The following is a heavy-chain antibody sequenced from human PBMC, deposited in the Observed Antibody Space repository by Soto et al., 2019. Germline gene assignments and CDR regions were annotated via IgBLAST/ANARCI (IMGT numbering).Heavy chain of an antibody. Sequence: SETLSLTCTVSGGSISSYYLSWIRQPPGKGLEWIGYIYYSGSTNYNPSLKSRVIISVDRSKNQFSLNLTSVTDADTAVYYCARGESQQQRDYWGQGTLVTVSS. CDR3: ARGESQQQRDY. V-gene: IGHV4-59*12. D-gene: IGHD6-25*01. CDR2: IYYSGST. CDR1: GGSISSYY. J-gene: IGHJ4*02.